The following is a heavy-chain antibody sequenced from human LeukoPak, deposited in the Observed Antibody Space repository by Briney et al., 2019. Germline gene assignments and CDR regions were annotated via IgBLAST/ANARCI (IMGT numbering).Heavy chain of an antibody. CDR3: ARLSRGYSYGYGFDY. D-gene: IGHD5-18*01. Sequence: SETLSLTCTVSGGSISSSSYYWGWIRQPPGKGLEWIGSTYYSGSTYYNPSLKSRVTISVDTSKNQLSLKLSSVTAADTAVYYCARLSRGYSYGYGFDYWGQGTLVTVSS. V-gene: IGHV4-39*01. CDR2: TYYSGST. CDR1: GGSISSSSYY. J-gene: IGHJ4*02.